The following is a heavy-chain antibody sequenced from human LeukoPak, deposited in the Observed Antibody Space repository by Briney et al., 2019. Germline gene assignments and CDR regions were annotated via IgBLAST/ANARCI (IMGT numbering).Heavy chain of an antibody. D-gene: IGHD6-6*01. J-gene: IGHJ6*03. CDR1: GYTFTRYG. CDR2: MNPNSGNT. Sequence: GASVKVSCRASGYTFTRYGLSWVRQAPGQGLEWMGWMNPNSGNTGYAQKFQGRVTITRNTSISTAYMELSSLRSEDTAVYYCARGHYSSSPSYYYYMDVWGKGTTVTVSS. CDR3: ARGHYSSSPSYYYYMDV. V-gene: IGHV1-8*03.